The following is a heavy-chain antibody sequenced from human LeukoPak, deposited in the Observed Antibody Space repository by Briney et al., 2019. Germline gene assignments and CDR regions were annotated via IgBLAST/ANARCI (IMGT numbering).Heavy chain of an antibody. CDR3: AREKRPYYDFWSGYYTAHYFDY. D-gene: IGHD3-3*01. Sequence: SETLSLTCIVSGGSISSYYWSWIRQPPGKGLVWIGYIYYSGSTNYNPSLKSRVTISVDTSKNQFSLKLSSVTAADTAVYYCAREKRPYYDFWSGYYTAHYFDYWGQGTLVTVSS. V-gene: IGHV4-59*01. CDR1: GGSISSYY. CDR2: IYYSGST. J-gene: IGHJ4*02.